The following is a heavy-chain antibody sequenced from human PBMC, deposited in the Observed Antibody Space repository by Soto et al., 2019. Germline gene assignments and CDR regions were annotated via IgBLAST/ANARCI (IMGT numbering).Heavy chain of an antibody. CDR3: ARHKYTWCSGGSCYLFDY. J-gene: IGHJ4*02. D-gene: IGHD2-15*01. Sequence: PSETMSLTCTVSGGSISSSSYYWGWIRQPPGKGLEWIGSIYYSGSTYYNPSLKSRVTISVDTSKNQFSLKLSSVTAADTAVYYCARHKYTWCSGGSCYLFDYWGQGTLVTVSS. V-gene: IGHV4-39*01. CDR1: GGSISSSSYY. CDR2: IYYSGST.